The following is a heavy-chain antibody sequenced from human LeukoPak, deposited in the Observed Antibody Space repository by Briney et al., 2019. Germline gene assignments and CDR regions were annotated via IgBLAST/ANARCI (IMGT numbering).Heavy chain of an antibody. V-gene: IGHV4-59*08. D-gene: IGHD3-3*01. J-gene: IGHJ4*02. CDR3: ARQRFLEWYFDY. CDR1: GGSISSYY. CDR2: IYYSGRT. Sequence: PSETLSLTCTVSGGSISSYYWSWIRQPPGKGLEWIGYIYYSGRTNYNPSLKSRVTISVDASKNQFSLKLSSVTAADTAVYYCARQRFLEWYFDYWGQGTLVTVSS.